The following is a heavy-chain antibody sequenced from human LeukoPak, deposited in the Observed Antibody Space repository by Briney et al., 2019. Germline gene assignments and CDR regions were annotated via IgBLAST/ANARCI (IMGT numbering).Heavy chain of an antibody. V-gene: IGHV1-8*01. Sequence: GASVKVSCKASGYAFTTFDFNWVRQASGQGPEWMGWMSPDTGYTGYAQKFQGRVTMTRDTSINTAYLELSRLTSEDTAVYYCARAPTNSGYDYWGQGTLITISS. D-gene: IGHD3-22*01. CDR2: MSPDTGYT. CDR3: ARAPTNSGYDY. J-gene: IGHJ4*02. CDR1: GYAFTTFD.